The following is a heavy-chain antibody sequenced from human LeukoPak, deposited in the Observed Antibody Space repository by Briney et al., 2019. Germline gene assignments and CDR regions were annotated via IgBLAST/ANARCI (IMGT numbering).Heavy chain of an antibody. CDR3: ARGYYDFWSGYKRYFDY. J-gene: IGHJ4*02. D-gene: IGHD3-3*01. V-gene: IGHV4-34*01. Sequence: SETLSLTCAVYGGSFSGYYWSWIRQPPGKGLEWIGEINHSGSTNYNPSLKSRVTISVGTSKNQFSLKLSSVTAADTAVYYCARGYYDFWSGYKRYFDYWGQGTLVTVSS. CDR1: GGSFSGYY. CDR2: INHSGST.